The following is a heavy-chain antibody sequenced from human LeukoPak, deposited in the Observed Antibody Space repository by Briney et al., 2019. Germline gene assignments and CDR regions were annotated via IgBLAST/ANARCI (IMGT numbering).Heavy chain of an antibody. CDR3: ASEPAAAVYFDY. J-gene: IGHJ4*02. D-gene: IGHD6-13*01. CDR2: ISYDGSNK. Sequence: PGGSLRLSCAASGFTFSSYGMHWVRQAPGKGLEWVAVISYDGSNKYYADSVKGRFTISRDNSKNTLYLQMNSLRAEDTAVYYCASEPAAAVYFDYWGQGTLVTASS. CDR1: GFTFSSYG. V-gene: IGHV3-30*03.